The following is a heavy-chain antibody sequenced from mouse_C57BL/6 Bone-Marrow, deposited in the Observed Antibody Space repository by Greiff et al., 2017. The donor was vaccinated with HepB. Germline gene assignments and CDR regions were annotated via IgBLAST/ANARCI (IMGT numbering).Heavy chain of an antibody. Sequence: EVKLVESGGGLVKPGGSLKLSCAASGFTFSDYGMHWVRQAPEKGLEWVAYISSGSSTIYYADTVKGRFTISRDNAKNTLFLQMTSLRSEDTAMYYCARSFLRDYAMDYWGQGTSVTVSS. V-gene: IGHV5-17*01. D-gene: IGHD1-1*01. CDR2: ISSGSSTI. CDR3: ARSFLRDYAMDY. CDR1: GFTFSDYG. J-gene: IGHJ4*01.